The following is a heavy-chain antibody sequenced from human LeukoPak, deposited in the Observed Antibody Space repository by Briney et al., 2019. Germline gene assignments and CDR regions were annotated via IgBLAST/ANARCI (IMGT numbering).Heavy chain of an antibody. Sequence: GGSLRLSCADSGFTFRRYWMHWVRQTPGEGLVWVSCISGDGSVTRYADSVKGRFTISRDNTRNTLYPQMHSLRVEDIAVYYCATAGGETSRMGFDPWGQGSLVTVSS. J-gene: IGHJ5*02. CDR3: ATAGGETSRMGFDP. CDR1: GFTFRRYW. D-gene: IGHD4-17*01. CDR2: ISGDGSVT. V-gene: IGHV3-74*01.